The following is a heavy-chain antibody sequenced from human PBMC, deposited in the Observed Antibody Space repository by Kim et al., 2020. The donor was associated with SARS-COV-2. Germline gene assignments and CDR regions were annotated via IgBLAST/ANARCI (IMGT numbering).Heavy chain of an antibody. CDR2: INPSGGST. D-gene: IGHD3-3*01. J-gene: IGHJ6*02. CDR3: ARELRFLEWSKSYGMDV. CDR1: GYTFTSYY. V-gene: IGHV1-46*01. Sequence: ASVKVSCKASGYTFTSYYMHWVRQAPGQGLEWMGIINPSGGSTSYAQKFQGRVTMTRDTSTSTVYMELSSLRSEDTAVYYCARELRFLEWSKSYGMDVWGQGTTVTVSS.